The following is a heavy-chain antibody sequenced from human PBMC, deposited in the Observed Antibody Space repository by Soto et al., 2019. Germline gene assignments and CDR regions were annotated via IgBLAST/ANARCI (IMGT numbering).Heavy chain of an antibody. J-gene: IGHJ4*02. CDR1: GGSISSGDYY. V-gene: IGHV4-30-4*01. CDR3: AGGGLLFELGPH. D-gene: IGHD3-10*01. CDR2: IYYSGST. Sequence: ASETLSLTCTVSGGSISSGDYYWSWIRQPPGKGLEWIEYIYYSGSTYYNPSLKSRVTISVDTSKNQFSLKLSSVTAADTAVYYCAGGGLLFELGPHWGQGTLVTVSS.